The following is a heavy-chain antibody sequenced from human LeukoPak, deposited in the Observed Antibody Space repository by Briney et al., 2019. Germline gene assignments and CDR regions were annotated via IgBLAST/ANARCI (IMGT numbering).Heavy chain of an antibody. CDR1: GGSISSGSYY. CDR3: ARDGYNLDYFDY. Sequence: SQTLSLTCTVSGGSISSGSYYWSWIRQPAGKGLEWIGRIYTSGSTNYNPSLKSRVTISVDTSKNQFSLKLSSVTAADTAVYCCARDGYNLDYFDYWGQGTLVTVSS. V-gene: IGHV4-61*02. CDR2: IYTSGST. D-gene: IGHD5-24*01. J-gene: IGHJ4*02.